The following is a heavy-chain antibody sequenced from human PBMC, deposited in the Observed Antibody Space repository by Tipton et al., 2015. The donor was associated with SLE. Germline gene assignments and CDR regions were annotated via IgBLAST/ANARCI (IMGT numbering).Heavy chain of an antibody. J-gene: IGHJ4*02. CDR1: GDSVSSNSAA. CDR3: ARAGAVAVYYFDH. V-gene: IGHV6-1*01. CDR2: TYYRSKWNN. D-gene: IGHD6-19*01. Sequence: GLVKPSQTLPLTCAISGDSVSSNSAAWNWIRQSPSRGLEWLGRTYYRSKWNNDFALSVKSRISINPDTSKNQFSLQLNSVTPEDTAVYYCARAGAVAVYYFDHWGQGTLVTVSS.